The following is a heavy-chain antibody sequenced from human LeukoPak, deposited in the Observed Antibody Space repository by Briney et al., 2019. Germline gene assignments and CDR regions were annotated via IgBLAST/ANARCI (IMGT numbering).Heavy chain of an antibody. CDR2: ISSSSSII. Sequence: PGGSLRLSCAASGFTFSSYWMSWVRQAPGKGLEWVSYISSSSSIIDYADSVKGRFTISRDNAKNSLYLQMNSLRAEDTAVYYCARARGYSYGYSDYWGQGTLVTVSS. CDR3: ARARGYSYGYSDY. J-gene: IGHJ4*02. V-gene: IGHV3-48*01. CDR1: GFTFSSYW. D-gene: IGHD5-18*01.